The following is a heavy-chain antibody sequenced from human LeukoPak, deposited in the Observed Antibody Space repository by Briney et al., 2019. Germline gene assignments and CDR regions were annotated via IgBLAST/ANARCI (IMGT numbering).Heavy chain of an antibody. J-gene: IGHJ3*02. V-gene: IGHV4-4*07. CDR2: RFTSGST. D-gene: IGHD3-10*01. CDR1: GGSISSFY. CDR3: AKSNGYGLVDI. Sequence: SETLSLTCTVSGGSISSFYWSWIRLPAGKGLEWIGRRFTSGSTNYNPSLKSRVTMSVDTSKNQFSLKLNSVTAADTVVYYCAKSNGYGLVDIWGQGTMVTVSS.